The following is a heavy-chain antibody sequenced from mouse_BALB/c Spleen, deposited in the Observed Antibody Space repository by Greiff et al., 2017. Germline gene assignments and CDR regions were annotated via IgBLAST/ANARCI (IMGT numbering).Heavy chain of an antibody. Sequence: EVKLMESGGDLVKPGGSLKLSCAASGFTFSSYGMSWVRQTPDKRLEWVATISSGGSYTYYPDSVKGRFTISRDNAKNTLYLQMSSLKSEDTAMYYCARHAAIYYYGSSYYFDYWGQGTTLTVSS. D-gene: IGHD1-1*01. CDR3: ARHAAIYYYGSSYYFDY. CDR1: GFTFSSYG. V-gene: IGHV5-6*01. CDR2: ISSGGSYT. J-gene: IGHJ2*01.